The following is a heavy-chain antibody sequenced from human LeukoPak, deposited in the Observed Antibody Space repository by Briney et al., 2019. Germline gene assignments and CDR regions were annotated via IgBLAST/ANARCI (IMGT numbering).Heavy chain of an antibody. CDR3: AKAPVTSCRGAYCYPFDY. V-gene: IGHV3-23*01. D-gene: IGHD2-21*01. J-gene: IGHJ4*02. CDR1: GFTFSSYA. CDR2: ISSTDAGT. Sequence: GGSLRLSCVASGFTFSSYAISWVRQAPGKGLEWVSPISSTDAGTYHADSLRGPFTISRDSSKNTLYLQMNRLRAEDAAVYYCAKAPVTSCRGAYCYPFDYWGQGTLVTVSS.